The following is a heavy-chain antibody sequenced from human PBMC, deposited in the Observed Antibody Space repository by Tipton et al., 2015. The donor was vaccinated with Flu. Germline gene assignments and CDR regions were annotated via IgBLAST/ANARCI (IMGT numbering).Heavy chain of an antibody. CDR1: GYTFTGYY. Sequence: QSGAEVKKPGASVKVSCKASGYTFTGYYMHWVRQAPGQGLEWMGWINPNSGGTNYAQKFQGRVTMTRDTSISTAYMELSRLRSDDTAVYYCARDPIAFFGARTSRYYYYYMDVWGKGTTVTVSS. V-gene: IGHV1-2*02. CDR2: INPNSGGT. J-gene: IGHJ6*03. D-gene: IGHD3-3*01. CDR3: ARDPIAFFGARTSRYYYYYMDV.